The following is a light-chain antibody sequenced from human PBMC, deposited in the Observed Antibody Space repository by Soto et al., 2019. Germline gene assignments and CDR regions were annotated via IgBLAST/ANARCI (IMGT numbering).Light chain of an antibody. CDR2: GAS. CDR3: QQYGSSGT. Sequence: IVLTQSPGTLSLSPGERATLSCRASQSVSSSYLAWYQQKPGQAPRLLIYGASNRATGIPDRFSGSGSGTDFTLTISRLEPEDFAVYYCQQYGSSGTFGQGTMVDIK. V-gene: IGKV3-20*01. J-gene: IGKJ1*01. CDR1: QSVSSSY.